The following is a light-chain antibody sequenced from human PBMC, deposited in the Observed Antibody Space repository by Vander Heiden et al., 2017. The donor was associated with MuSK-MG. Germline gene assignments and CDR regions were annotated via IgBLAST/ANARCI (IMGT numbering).Light chain of an antibody. CDR1: QSVSSD. J-gene: IGKJ2*01. CDR3: QQRSNWTPKYT. V-gene: IGKV3-11*01. CDR2: DAS. Sequence: EIVLTQSPATLSLSPGERATLSCRASQSVSSDLAWYQQKPGQAPRLLIYDASNRATGIPARFSGSGSGTDFTLTISSLEPEDFAVYDCQQRSNWTPKYTFGQGTKLEIK.